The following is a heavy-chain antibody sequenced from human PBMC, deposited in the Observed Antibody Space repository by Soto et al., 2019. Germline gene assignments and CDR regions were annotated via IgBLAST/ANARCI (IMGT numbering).Heavy chain of an antibody. Sequence: SETLSLTCTVSGGSISSSSYYWGWIRQPPGKGPEWIGSIYYSGSTYYNPSLKSRVTISVDTSKNQFSLKLSSVTAADTAVYYCARRGDQAYYDSSGYYFYYWGQGTPVTVSS. V-gene: IGHV4-39*01. J-gene: IGHJ4*02. D-gene: IGHD3-22*01. CDR2: IYYSGST. CDR1: GGSISSSSYY. CDR3: ARRGDQAYYDSSGYYFYY.